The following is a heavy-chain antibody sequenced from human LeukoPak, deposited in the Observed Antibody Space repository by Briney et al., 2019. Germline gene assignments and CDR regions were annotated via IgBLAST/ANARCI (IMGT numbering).Heavy chain of an antibody. D-gene: IGHD3-22*01. CDR1: GFTFSSYS. CDR2: ISSSSSYI. J-gene: IGHJ5*02. Sequence: PGGSLRLSCAASGFTFSSYSMNWVRQAPGEGLEWVSSISSSSSYIYYADSVKGRFTISRDNAKNSLYLQMNSLRAEDTAVYYCARDLGYYYDSSGYYPNWFDPWGQGTLVTVSS. V-gene: IGHV3-21*01. CDR3: ARDLGYYYDSSGYYPNWFDP.